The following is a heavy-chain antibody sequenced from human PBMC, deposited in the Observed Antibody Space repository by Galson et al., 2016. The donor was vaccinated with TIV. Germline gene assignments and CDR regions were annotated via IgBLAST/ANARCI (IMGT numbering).Heavy chain of an antibody. D-gene: IGHD2-15*01. CDR1: GYTLSHYY. CDR2: IDPLGGGT. J-gene: IGHJ4*01. Sequence: SVKVSCKASGYTLSHYYMHWVRQAPGQGLEWVGVIDPLGGGTTYAPQFQGRVTMTRDTSTGTAYMELTSLKSDDTAVLYCATFSGGRGPFDDWGQGTLVAVSS. CDR3: ATFSGGRGPFDD. V-gene: IGHV1-46*01.